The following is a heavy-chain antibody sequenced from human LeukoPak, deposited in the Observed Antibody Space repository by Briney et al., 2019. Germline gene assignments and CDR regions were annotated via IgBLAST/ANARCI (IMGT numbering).Heavy chain of an antibody. CDR3: AREIRVPRAYYYGMDV. J-gene: IGHJ6*02. V-gene: IGHV3-7*01. CDR2: IRQDGSEK. Sequence: PSETLSLTCTVSGGSISSYYWSWVRQAPGKGLEWVANIRQDGSEKYYVDSVKGRFTISRDNAKNSLYLQMNSLRAEDTAVYYCAREIRVPRAYYYGMDVWGQGTTVTVSS. CDR1: GGSISSYY.